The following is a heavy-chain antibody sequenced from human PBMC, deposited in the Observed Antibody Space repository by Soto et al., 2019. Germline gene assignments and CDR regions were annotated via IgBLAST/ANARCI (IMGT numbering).Heavy chain of an antibody. CDR1: GFTLANCA. J-gene: IGHJ4*02. Sequence: EVQLLASGGVLIQPGGSLRLSCAASGFTLANCALNWVRQAPGQGLEWLSTISGTGAATYYADSVRGRFTISKDTSKNKGFGHTDSLGGGGTARDHGAKSDSRPRGDHSTDWKHRGRGTLDTV. V-gene: IGHV3-23*01. CDR3: AKSDSRPRGDHSTDWKH. CDR2: ISGTGAAT. D-gene: IGHD1-1*01.